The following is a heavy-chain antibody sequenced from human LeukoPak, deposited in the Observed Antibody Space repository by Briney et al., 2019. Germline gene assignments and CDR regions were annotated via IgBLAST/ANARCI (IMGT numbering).Heavy chain of an antibody. V-gene: IGHV4-61*02. CDR3: ARGWRHDY. J-gene: IGHJ4*02. D-gene: IGHD2-15*01. CDR1: GGSISSGSYY. CDR2: IYTSGST. Sequence: PSETLSLTCTVSGGSISSGSYYWSWIRQPAGKGLEWIGRIYTSGSTNYNPSLKSRVTISVDTSKNQFSLKLSSVTAADTAVYYCARGWRHDYWGQGTLVTVSS.